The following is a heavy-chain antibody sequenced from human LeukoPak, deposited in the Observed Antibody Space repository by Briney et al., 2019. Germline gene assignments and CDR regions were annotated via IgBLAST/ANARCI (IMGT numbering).Heavy chain of an antibody. CDR2: IDHSGVT. V-gene: IGHV4-34*01. CDR1: GVSLYGYH. CDR3: ARWGRIVAAGPYLGSTTG. D-gene: IGHD6-13*01. Sequence: SETLSLTCSVYGVSLYGYHWSWIRQAPGKGLEWIGEIDHSGVTKHNPSLKSRVTISIDTSKNQVSLRLSSVTAADTAVYYCARWGRIVAAGPYLGSTTGWGQGSQVTVSS. J-gene: IGHJ4*02.